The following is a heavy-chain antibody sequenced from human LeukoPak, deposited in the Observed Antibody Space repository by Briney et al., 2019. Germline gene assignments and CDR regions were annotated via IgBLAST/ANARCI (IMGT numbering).Heavy chain of an antibody. CDR3: ARDLGHALVGATGHFDY. Sequence: ASVKVSCKASGYTFTGYYMHWVRQAPGQGLEWMGWINPNSGGTNYAQKFQGRVTMTRDTSISTAYMELSRLRSDDTAVYYCARDLGHALVGATGHFDYWGQGTLVTVSS. CDR1: GYTFTGYY. CDR2: INPNSGGT. J-gene: IGHJ4*02. V-gene: IGHV1-2*02. D-gene: IGHD1-26*01.